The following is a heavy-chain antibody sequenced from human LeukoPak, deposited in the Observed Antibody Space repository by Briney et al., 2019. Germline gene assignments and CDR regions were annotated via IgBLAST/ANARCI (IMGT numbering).Heavy chain of an antibody. Sequence: AASVKVSCKASGGTFSSYAISWVRQAPGQGLEWMGRIIPILGIANYAQKFQGRVTITADKSTSTAYMELSSLRSEDTAVYYCARALGIMITFGGVIVKGSPDYWGQGTLVTISS. D-gene: IGHD3-16*02. CDR1: GGTFSSYA. J-gene: IGHJ4*02. CDR2: IIPILGIA. CDR3: ARALGIMITFGGVIVKGSPDY. V-gene: IGHV1-69*04.